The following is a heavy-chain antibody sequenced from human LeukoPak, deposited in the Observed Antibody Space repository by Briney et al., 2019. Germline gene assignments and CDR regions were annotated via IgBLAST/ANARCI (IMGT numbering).Heavy chain of an antibody. CDR1: GYTFTGYY. D-gene: IGHD3-3*01. CDR3: ARGLARDFWSGYGFDP. Sequence: EASVKVSCKASGYTFTGYYMHWVRQAPGQGLEWMGWINPNSGGTNYAQKFQGRVTMTRDTSISTAYMELSRLRSDDTAVYYCARGLARDFWSGYGFDPWGQGTLVTVSS. J-gene: IGHJ5*02. CDR2: INPNSGGT. V-gene: IGHV1-2*02.